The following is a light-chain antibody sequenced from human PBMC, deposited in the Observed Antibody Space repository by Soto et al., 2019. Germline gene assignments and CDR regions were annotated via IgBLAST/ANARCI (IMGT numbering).Light chain of an antibody. J-gene: IGLJ3*02. V-gene: IGLV3-21*02. CDR3: QVWFSSRDLLV. CDR2: DDS. Sequence: SYELTQPPSVSVAPGLTARITCGGSNVGNQRVHWYRQRPGQAPVLAVFDDSDRPSGIPERFSGSKSGNTATLTINRVEAGDEADYYCQVWFSSRDLLVFGGGTKLTVL. CDR1: NVGNQR.